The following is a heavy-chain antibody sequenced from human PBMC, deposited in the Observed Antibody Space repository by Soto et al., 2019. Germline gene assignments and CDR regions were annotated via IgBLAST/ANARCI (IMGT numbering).Heavy chain of an antibody. CDR2: ISSSSSYI. V-gene: IGHV3-21*01. CDR1: GFTFSSYS. Sequence: PGGSLSLSCAASGFTFSSYSMNWVRQAPGKGLEWVSSISSSSSYIYYADSVKGRFTISRDNAKNSLYLQMNSLRAEDTAVYYCALGPPPLYCSGGSCLYWGQGTLVTVSS. J-gene: IGHJ4*02. CDR3: ALGPPPLYCSGGSCLY. D-gene: IGHD2-15*01.